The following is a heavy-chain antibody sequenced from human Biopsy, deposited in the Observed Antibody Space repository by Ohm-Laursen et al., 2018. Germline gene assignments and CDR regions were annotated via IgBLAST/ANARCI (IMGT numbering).Heavy chain of an antibody. D-gene: IGHD2-8*01. CDR3: AKCMTGGSNYYFHH. V-gene: IGHV3-23*01. Sequence: SLRLSCSASGFTFSSYAMSWVRQAPGKGLEWVSAITTSGETTYYTDPVKGRFTISRDNSKNTLYLQMNSLRGEDTAVYYCAKCMTGGSNYYFHHCGQGTLVTVSS. CDR2: ITTSGETT. J-gene: IGHJ4*02. CDR1: GFTFSSYA.